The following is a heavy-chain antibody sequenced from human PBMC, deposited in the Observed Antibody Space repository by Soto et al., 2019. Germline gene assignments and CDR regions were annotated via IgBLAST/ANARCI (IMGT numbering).Heavy chain of an antibody. CDR2: ITSTGSST. V-gene: IGHV3-23*01. Sequence: EVQLLESGGGFVQPGGSLRLSCAASGFTFSNYAMTWVRQAPRKGLEWVSAITSTGSSTYYADSVKGRFTISRDNSKNTLFLQINILRAVDTAVYYCAKGAEGYVVSSLDFWGQGTLVSVSS. CDR3: AKGAEGYVVSSLDF. D-gene: IGHD5-12*01. CDR1: GFTFSNYA. J-gene: IGHJ4*02.